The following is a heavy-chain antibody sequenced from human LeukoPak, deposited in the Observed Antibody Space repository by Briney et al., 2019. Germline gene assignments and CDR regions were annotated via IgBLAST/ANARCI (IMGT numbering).Heavy chain of an antibody. V-gene: IGHV3-30*18. CDR1: GFTFSSYG. Sequence: SGRSLRLSCAASGFTFSSYGMHWVRQAPGKGLEWVAVISYDGSNKYYADSVKGRFTISRDNSKNTLYLQMNSLRAEDTAVYYCEKDYGYDSSGFDYWGQGTLVTVSS. CDR2: ISYDGSNK. CDR3: EKDYGYDSSGFDY. J-gene: IGHJ4*02. D-gene: IGHD3-22*01.